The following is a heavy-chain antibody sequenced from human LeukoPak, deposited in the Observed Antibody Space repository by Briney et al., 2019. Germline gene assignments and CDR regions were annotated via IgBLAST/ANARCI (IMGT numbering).Heavy chain of an antibody. CDR2: IYTSGST. Sequence: SETLSLTCTVSGGSISSYCWSWIRQPPGKGLEWIGYIYTSGSTNYNPSLKSRVTISVDTSKNQFSLKLSSVTAADTAVYYCASSSSTLLDYWGQGTLVTVSS. CDR3: ASSSSTLLDY. V-gene: IGHV4-4*09. CDR1: GGSISSYC. D-gene: IGHD6-6*01. J-gene: IGHJ4*02.